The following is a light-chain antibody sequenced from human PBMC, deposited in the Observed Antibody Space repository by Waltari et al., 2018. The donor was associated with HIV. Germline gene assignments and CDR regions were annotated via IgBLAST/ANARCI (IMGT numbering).Light chain of an antibody. CDR3: RQGTHWPPSWT. J-gene: IGKJ1*01. CDR1: QSLGSSYRNTN. CDR2: KVS. Sequence: VLTKSPLALLVPLGKPASIPCRSSQSLGSSYRNTNLNWFQHTPGPSHRRLIYKVSNRDSSVPDRCSGSSSGTDVTLKIIRGEDEEVGFDYCRQGTHWPPSWTFGQGTKVEIK. V-gene: IGKV2-30*01.